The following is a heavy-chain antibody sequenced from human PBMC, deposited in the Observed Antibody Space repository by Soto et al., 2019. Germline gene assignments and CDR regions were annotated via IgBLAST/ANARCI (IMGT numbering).Heavy chain of an antibody. CDR3: ASWVGSESRYLDY. J-gene: IGHJ4*02. CDR2: ISSSSSNT. V-gene: IGHV3-48*01. D-gene: IGHD3-9*01. Sequence: EVQLVESGGGLVQPGGSLRLSCAASGFTFSAYSMNWVRQAPGKGLEWVSDISSSSSNTYYADSVKGRFTISRDNAKNSLYLQMNSLRAEDTAVYNCASWVGSESRYLDYWGQGTLVTVSS. CDR1: GFTFSAYS.